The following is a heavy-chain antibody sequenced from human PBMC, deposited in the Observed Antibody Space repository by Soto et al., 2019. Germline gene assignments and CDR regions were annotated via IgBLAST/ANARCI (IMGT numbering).Heavy chain of an antibody. CDR2: IYPGDPDT. Sequence: GESLKISCKGSGYSFTSYWIAWVRQMPGKGLEWMGIIYPGDPDTRYSPSFQGQVTISADKSISTAYLQWSSLKASDTAMFYCARRVDADTEFYFDYWGQGTLVTVSS. V-gene: IGHV5-51*01. CDR3: ARRVDADTEFYFDY. J-gene: IGHJ4*02. CDR1: GYSFTSYW. D-gene: IGHD5-18*01.